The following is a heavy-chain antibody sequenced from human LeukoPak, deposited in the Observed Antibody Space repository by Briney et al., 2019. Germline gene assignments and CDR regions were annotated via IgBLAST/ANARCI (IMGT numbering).Heavy chain of an antibody. Sequence: SVTDSCQASGYTLTDYYIHWVRQAPGQGLEWMGWINPNSGITNYAQKFQGRITLTRDTPISTAYMEVSRLRSDDTAVYYCARAHMTTVTLGDYWGQGTLVTVSS. CDR2: INPNSGIT. V-gene: IGHV1-2*02. D-gene: IGHD4-11*01. CDR3: ARAHMTTVTLGDY. CDR1: GYTLTDYY. J-gene: IGHJ4*02.